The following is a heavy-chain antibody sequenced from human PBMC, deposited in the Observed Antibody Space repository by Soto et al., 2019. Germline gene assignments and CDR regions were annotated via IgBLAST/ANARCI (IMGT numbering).Heavy chain of an antibody. CDR3: AAATSIALGFRY. V-gene: IGHV1-18*04. CDR2: NSALNGRT. CDR1: GFTFNTHG. Sequence: QGHLVQSGAEVKRPGASVSVSCQASGFTFNTHGFTWVRQAPGQGLEWMGWNSALNGRTFYAPNFQGRVTMTTDSLSNTAHMELRGLRSDDTAVYYCAAATSIALGFRYLGQGTLVTVSS. D-gene: IGHD3-3*02. J-gene: IGHJ4*02.